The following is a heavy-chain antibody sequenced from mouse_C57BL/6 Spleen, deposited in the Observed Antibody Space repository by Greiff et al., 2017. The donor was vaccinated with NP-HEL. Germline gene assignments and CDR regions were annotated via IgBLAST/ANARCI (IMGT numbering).Heavy chain of an antibody. CDR1: GYTFTSYW. J-gene: IGHJ1*03. D-gene: IGHD2-2*01. Sequence: QVQLQQPGAELVKPGASVKLSCKASGYTFTSYWMHWVKQRPGRGLAWIGRIDPNSGGTKYNEKFKGKATLTVDKPSSTAYMQLSSATAEDSAVYYCAVRGMVTTLYFGVWGTGTTVTVAS. CDR3: AVRGMVTTLYFGV. CDR2: IDPNSGGT. V-gene: IGHV1-72*01.